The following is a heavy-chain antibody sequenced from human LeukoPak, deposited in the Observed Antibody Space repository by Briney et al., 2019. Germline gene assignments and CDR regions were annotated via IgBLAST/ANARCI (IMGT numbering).Heavy chain of an antibody. D-gene: IGHD3-22*01. J-gene: IGHJ4*02. CDR2: ISSSGSTI. CDR1: GFTFSDYY. CDR3: ASAHYYDSSGYSFDY. V-gene: IGHV3-11*01. Sequence: GGALRLSCAASGFTFSDYYMSWLRQAPGKGVEGVSYISSSGSTIYYADSVKGRFTISRDNAKNSLYLQMNSLRAEDTAVYYCASAHYYDSSGYSFDYWGQGTLVTVSS.